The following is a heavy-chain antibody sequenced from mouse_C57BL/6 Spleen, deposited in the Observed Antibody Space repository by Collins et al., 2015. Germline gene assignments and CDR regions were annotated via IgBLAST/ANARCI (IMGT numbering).Heavy chain of an antibody. CDR2: ILPGSGST. J-gene: IGHJ3*01. CDR1: GYTFSSYW. V-gene: IGHV1-9*01. D-gene: IGHD1-1*01. CDR3: AKRTVVATPFAY. Sequence: QVQLQQSGAELMKPGASVKISCKATGYTFSSYWIEWVKQRPGHGLEWIGEILPGSGSTNYNEKFKGKATFTADTSSNTAYMQLSSLTSEDSAVYYCAKRTVVATPFAYWGQGTLVTVSA.